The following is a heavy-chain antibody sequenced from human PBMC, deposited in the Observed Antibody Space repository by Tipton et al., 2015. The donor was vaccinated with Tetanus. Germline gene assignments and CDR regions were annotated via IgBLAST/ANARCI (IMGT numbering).Heavy chain of an antibody. V-gene: IGHV3-23*01. CDR2: ISGSGGST. D-gene: IGHD5-18*01. Sequence: SLRLSCAASGFTFSSYAMSWVRQAPGKGLEWVSAISGSGGSTYYADSVKGRFTISRDNSKNTLYLQMNSLRAEDTAVYYCASPPTRIQLWLRYFDYWGQGTLVTVSS. J-gene: IGHJ4*02. CDR3: ASPPTRIQLWLRYFDY. CDR1: GFTFSSYA.